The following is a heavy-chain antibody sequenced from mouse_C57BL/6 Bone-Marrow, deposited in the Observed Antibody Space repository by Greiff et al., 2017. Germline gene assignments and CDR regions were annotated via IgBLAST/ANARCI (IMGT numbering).Heavy chain of an antibody. J-gene: IGHJ3*01. CDR2: IYPRSGNT. CDR1: GYTFTSYG. CDR3: ATAQASFAY. D-gene: IGHD3-2*02. V-gene: IGHV1-81*01. Sequence: VQLQESGAELARPGASVKLSCKASGYTFTSYGISWVKQRPGQGLEWIGEIYPRSGNTYYNEKFKGKATLTADKSSSTAYMELRSLTSEDSAVYFCATAQASFAYWGQGTLVTVSA.